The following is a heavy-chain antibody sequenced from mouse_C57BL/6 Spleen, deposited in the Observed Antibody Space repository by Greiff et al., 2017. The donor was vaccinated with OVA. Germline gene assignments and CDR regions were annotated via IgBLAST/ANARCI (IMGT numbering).Heavy chain of an antibody. CDR1: GYTFTDYY. Sequence: VQRVESGAELVRPGASVKLSCKASGYTFTDYYINWVKQRPGQGLEWIARIYPGSGNTYYNEKFKGKATLTAEKSSSTAYMQLSSLTSEDSAVYFCAGTTVALDYWGQGTTLTVSS. D-gene: IGHD1-1*01. V-gene: IGHV1-76*01. CDR3: AGTTVALDY. J-gene: IGHJ2*01. CDR2: IYPGSGNT.